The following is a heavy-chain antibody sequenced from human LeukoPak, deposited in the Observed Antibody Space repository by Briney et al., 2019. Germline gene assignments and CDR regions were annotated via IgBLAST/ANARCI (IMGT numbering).Heavy chain of an antibody. CDR2: ISSSGGTI. CDR1: GFTFSDSY. CDR3: AKEGGDWGEGYFDY. Sequence: RGSLRLSCSASGFTFSDSYMSWIRQVPGKGLEWFSYISSSGGTIYYADSVKGRFTISRDNAKNSLYLQMNSLRAEDTAVYYCAKEGGDWGEGYFDYWGQGTLVTVYS. D-gene: IGHD3-16*01. V-gene: IGHV3-11*01. J-gene: IGHJ4*02.